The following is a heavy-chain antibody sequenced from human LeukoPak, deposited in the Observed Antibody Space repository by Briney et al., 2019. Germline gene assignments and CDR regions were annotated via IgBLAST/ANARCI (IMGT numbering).Heavy chain of an antibody. Sequence: ASVKVSCKASGYTFTSYYMHWVRQAPGQGLEWMGRIIPILGIANYAQKFQGRVTITADKSTSTAYMELSSLRSEDTAVYYCAKGYSGYDSRFDYWGQGTLVTVSS. CDR3: AKGYSGYDSRFDY. J-gene: IGHJ4*02. CDR1: GYTFTSYY. CDR2: IIPILGIA. D-gene: IGHD5-12*01. V-gene: IGHV1-69*04.